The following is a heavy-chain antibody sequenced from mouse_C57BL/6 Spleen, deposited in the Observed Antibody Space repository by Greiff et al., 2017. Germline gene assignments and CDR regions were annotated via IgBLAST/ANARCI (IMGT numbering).Heavy chain of an antibody. V-gene: IGHV5-4*01. D-gene: IGHD1-1*01. J-gene: IGHJ4*01. CDR1: GFTFSSYA. CDR2: ISDGGSYT. Sequence: LVESGGGLVKPGGSLKLSCAASGFTFSSYAMSWVRQTPEKRLEWVATISDGGSYTYYPDNVKGRFTISRDNAKNNLYLQMSHLKSEDTAMYYCAREGYYGSSYDAMDYWGQGTSVTVSS. CDR3: AREGYYGSSYDAMDY.